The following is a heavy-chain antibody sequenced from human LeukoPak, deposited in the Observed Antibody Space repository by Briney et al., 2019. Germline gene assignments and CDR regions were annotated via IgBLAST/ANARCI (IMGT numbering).Heavy chain of an antibody. CDR3: ARDLGGSDWFDP. CDR2: ISSSSSYI. D-gene: IGHD2-15*01. Sequence: GGSLRLSCAASGFTFSSYSMSWVRQAPGKGLEWVSSISSSSSYIYYADSVKGRFTISRDNAKNSLYLQMNSLRAEDTAVYYCARDLGGSDWFDPWGQGTLVTVSS. CDR1: GFTFSSYS. J-gene: IGHJ5*02. V-gene: IGHV3-21*01.